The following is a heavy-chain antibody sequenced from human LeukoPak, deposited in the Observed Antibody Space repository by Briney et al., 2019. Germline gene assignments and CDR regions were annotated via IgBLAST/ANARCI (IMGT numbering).Heavy chain of an antibody. CDR2: MNPNSGNT. D-gene: IGHD3-9*01. CDR1: GYTFTSYD. J-gene: IGHJ4*02. V-gene: IGHV1-8*01. CDR3: ARGSNYDILTGYYGPSWYFDY. Sequence: GASVKVSCKASGYTFTSYDINWVRQATGQGLKWMGWMNPNSGNTGYAQKFQGRVTMTRNTSISTAYMELSSLRSEDTAVYYCARGSNYDILTGYYGPSWYFDYWGQGTLVTVSS.